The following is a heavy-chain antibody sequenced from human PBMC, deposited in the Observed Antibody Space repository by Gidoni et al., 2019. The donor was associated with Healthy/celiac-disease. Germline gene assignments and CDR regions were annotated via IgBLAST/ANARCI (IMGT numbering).Heavy chain of an antibody. CDR1: GGSISSSSYY. D-gene: IGHD1-1*01. Sequence: QLQLQESGPGLVKPSETLSLTCTVSGGSISSSSYYWGWIRQPPGKGLEWIGSIYYSGSTYYNPSLKSRVTISVDTSKNQFSLKLSSVTAADTAVYYCARHDMERPFGQNYFDYWGQGTLVTVSS. V-gene: IGHV4-39*01. CDR3: ARHDMERPFGQNYFDY. CDR2: IYYSGST. J-gene: IGHJ4*02.